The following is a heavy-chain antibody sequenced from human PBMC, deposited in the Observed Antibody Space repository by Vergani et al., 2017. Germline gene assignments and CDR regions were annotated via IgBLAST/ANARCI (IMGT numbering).Heavy chain of an antibody. CDR2: ISYDGSNK. D-gene: IGHD2-15*01. J-gene: IGHJ4*02. CDR1: GFTFSSYA. Sequence: QVQLVESGGGVVQPGRSLRLSCAASGFTFSSYAMHWVRQAPGKGLEWVAVISYDGSNKYYADSVKGRFTISRDNSKNTLYLQMNSLRAEDTAVYYCASVLPPRYYWGQGTLVTVSS. CDR3: ASVLPPRYY. V-gene: IGHV3-30*04.